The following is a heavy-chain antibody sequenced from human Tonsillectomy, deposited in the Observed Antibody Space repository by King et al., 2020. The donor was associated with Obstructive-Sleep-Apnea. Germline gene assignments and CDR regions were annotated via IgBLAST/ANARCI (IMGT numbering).Heavy chain of an antibody. D-gene: IGHD5-18*01. J-gene: IGHJ6*02. Sequence: VQLVESGGGLVQPGGSLRLSCAASGFTFSSYAMSWVRQAPGKGLEWVSAISGSGGSKYYADSVKGRFTTSRDNSKKPLYLQMNSLRAEDTAVYYCAKRGGTAMVTGYYYGMDVWGQGTTVTVSS. V-gene: IGHV3-23*04. CDR3: AKRGGTAMVTGYYYGMDV. CDR1: GFTFSSYA. CDR2: ISGSGGSK.